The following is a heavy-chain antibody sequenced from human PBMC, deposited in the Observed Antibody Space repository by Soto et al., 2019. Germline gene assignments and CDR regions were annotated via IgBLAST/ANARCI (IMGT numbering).Heavy chain of an antibody. D-gene: IGHD6-13*01. CDR2: ISYDGSKK. CDR3: AKDVYSSSWFGYFDL. CDR1: GFTFSNYG. Sequence: QVQLVESGGGVVQPGRSLRLSCAASGFTFSNYGMHWVRQAPGKGLEWVAVISYDGSKKYYADSVKGRFAISRDNSKNTLYLQMNSLRAEDTAVYYCAKDVYSSSWFGYFDLWGRGTLLTVSS. V-gene: IGHV3-30*18. J-gene: IGHJ2*01.